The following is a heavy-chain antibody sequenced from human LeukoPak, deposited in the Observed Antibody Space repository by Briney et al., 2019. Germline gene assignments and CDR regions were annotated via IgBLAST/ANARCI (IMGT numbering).Heavy chain of an antibody. V-gene: IGHV3-30*02. J-gene: IGHJ6*03. CDR1: GFIFSSYG. D-gene: IGHD2-8*01. CDR3: AKDRCSNGIGCYFYYMDV. Sequence: PGGSLRLSCAASGFIFSSYGMHWVRQAPGKGLEWVAFIRYDGRNKYYADSVKGRFTISRDNSKNTLYLQMNSLRGEDTAVYYCAKDRCSNGIGCYFYYMDVWGKGTTVTISS. CDR2: IRYDGRNK.